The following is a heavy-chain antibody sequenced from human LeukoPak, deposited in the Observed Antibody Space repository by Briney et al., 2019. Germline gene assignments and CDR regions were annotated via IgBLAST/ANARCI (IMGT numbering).Heavy chain of an antibody. V-gene: IGHV3-23*01. CDR3: AKGYCSGGSCYSYYYYYYGMDV. CDR2: ISGRGDDT. D-gene: IGHD2-15*01. Sequence: GGSLGLSCAASGFSFSSNGMTWVRQAPGKGLEWVSTISGRGDDTYYADSVKGRFTISRDNSKNTLYLQMNSLRAEDTAVYYCAKGYCSGGSCYSYYYYYYGMDVWGQGTTVTVSS. CDR1: GFSFSSNG. J-gene: IGHJ6*02.